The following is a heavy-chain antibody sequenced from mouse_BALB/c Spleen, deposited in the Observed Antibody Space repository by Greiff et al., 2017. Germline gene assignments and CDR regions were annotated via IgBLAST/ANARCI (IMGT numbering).Heavy chain of an antibody. V-gene: IGHV1-14*01. J-gene: IGHJ1*01. CDR2: INPYNDGT. CDR1: GYTFTSYV. CDR3: ARRIATVVGAYWYFDV. Sequence: EVQLMESGPELVKPGASVKMSCKASGYTFTSYVMHWVKQKPGQGLEWIGYINPYNDGTKYNEKFKGKATLTSDKSSSTAYMELSSLTSEDSAVYYCARRIATVVGAYWYFDVWGAGTTVTVSS. D-gene: IGHD1-1*01.